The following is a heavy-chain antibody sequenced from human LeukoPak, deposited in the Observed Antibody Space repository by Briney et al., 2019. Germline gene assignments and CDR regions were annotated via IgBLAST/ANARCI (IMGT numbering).Heavy chain of an antibody. Sequence: ETLSLICTVSGGSISTSSYYWGWVRQAPGKGLEWVSVIYSGGSTYYADSVKGRFTISRDNSKNTLYLQMNSLRAEDTAVYYCAREPADAFDIWGQGTMVTVSS. V-gene: IGHV3-53*01. CDR2: IYSGGST. J-gene: IGHJ3*02. CDR3: AREPADAFDI. D-gene: IGHD1-14*01. CDR1: GGSISTSSYY.